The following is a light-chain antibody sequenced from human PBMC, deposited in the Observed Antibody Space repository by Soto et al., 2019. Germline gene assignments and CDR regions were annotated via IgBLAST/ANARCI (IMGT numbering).Light chain of an antibody. CDR1: QSVLYTSTNKNY. J-gene: IGKJ4*01. CDR2: WAS. V-gene: IGKV4-1*01. Sequence: DVVMTQSPDSLAVSLGERATINCKSSQSVLYTSTNKNYLAWYQQKPGQPPELLIYWASTRESGVPDRFSGSGSATDDSPLISSLQAEDVAVYYCQQYYSTPPTFGGGTKVEIK. CDR3: QQYYSTPPT.